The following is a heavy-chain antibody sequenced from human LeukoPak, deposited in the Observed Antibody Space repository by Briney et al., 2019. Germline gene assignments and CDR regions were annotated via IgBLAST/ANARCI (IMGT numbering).Heavy chain of an antibody. CDR1: GYTFTSYG. Sequence: ASVKVSCKASGYTFTSYGISWVRQAPGQGLEWMGWISAYNGNTNYAQKFQGRVTMTRDTSISTAYMELSRLRSDDTAVYYCASRGVITSFDYWGQGTLVAVSS. CDR3: ASRGVITSFDY. V-gene: IGHV1-18*01. D-gene: IGHD3-10*01. J-gene: IGHJ4*02. CDR2: ISAYNGNT.